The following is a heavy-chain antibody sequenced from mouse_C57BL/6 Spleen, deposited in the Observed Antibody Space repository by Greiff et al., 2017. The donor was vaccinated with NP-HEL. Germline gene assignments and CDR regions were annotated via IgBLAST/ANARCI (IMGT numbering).Heavy chain of an antibody. J-gene: IGHJ4*01. CDR2: ISSGSSTI. CDR1: GFTFSDYG. CDR3: ARIGGGAMDY. V-gene: IGHV5-17*01. Sequence: DVMLVESGGGLVKPGGSLKLSCAASGFTFSDYGMHWVRQAPEKGLEWVAYISSGSSTIYYADTVKGRFTISRDNAKNTLFLQMTSLRSEDTAMYYCARIGGGAMDYWGQGTSVTVSS.